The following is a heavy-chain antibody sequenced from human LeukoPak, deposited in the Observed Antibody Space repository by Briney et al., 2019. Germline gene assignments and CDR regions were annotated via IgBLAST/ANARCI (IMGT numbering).Heavy chain of an antibody. J-gene: IGHJ4*02. CDR1: GFTFSRNS. CDR3: AIAGVRGQNPPDY. V-gene: IGHV3-7*05. CDR2: IKEDGSEK. D-gene: IGHD3-10*01. Sequence: PGGSLRLSCAVSGFTASGFTFSRNSMSWVRQAPGKGLDWVASIKEDGSEKYYVDSVKGRFTISRDNAKNSLYLQINSLRAEDTAVYYCAIAGVRGQNPPDYWGQGTLVTVSS.